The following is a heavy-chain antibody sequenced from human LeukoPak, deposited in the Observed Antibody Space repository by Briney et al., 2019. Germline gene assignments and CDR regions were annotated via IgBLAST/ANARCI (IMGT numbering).Heavy chain of an antibody. CDR1: GFTFSSYG. V-gene: IGHV3-33*01. Sequence: GGSLRLSCAASGFTFSSYGMHWVRQAPGKGLEWVALIWYDGSNKYYADSVKGRLTTSRDNSKNTLYLQMNSLRAEDTAVYYCAREGPRGNSQFDYWGQGTLVTVSS. J-gene: IGHJ4*02. CDR2: IWYDGSNK. D-gene: IGHD2/OR15-2a*01. CDR3: AREGPRGNSQFDY.